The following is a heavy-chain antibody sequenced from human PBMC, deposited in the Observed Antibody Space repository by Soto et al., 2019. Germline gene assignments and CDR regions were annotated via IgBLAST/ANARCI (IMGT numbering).Heavy chain of an antibody. CDR3: ARVPVVITPYYYGLDV. Sequence: QVQLQQWGAGLLKPSETLSLNCAVYGGSFSGFYWSWIRQPPGKGLEWIGEVLHSGSPNYNPSLKSRVTISVDTSKNQFSLKLTAVTAADTAVYYCARVPVVITPYYYGLDVWGQGTTVTVSS. J-gene: IGHJ6*02. CDR1: GGSFSGFY. CDR2: VLHSGSP. V-gene: IGHV4-34*12. D-gene: IGHD3-22*01.